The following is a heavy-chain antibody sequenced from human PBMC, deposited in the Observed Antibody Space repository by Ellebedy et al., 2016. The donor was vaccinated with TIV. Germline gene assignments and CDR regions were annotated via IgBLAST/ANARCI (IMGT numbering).Heavy chain of an antibody. CDR3: ARDAASYHDCGSGTCYRNGVDV. J-gene: IGHJ6*02. Sequence: MPSETLSLTCAVYGDSIRSSNWWSWVRQHPGKGLEWIGEIFHSGSTNYNPSLQSRVTLSLDKSKNEFSLKVSSVTASDTAVDYCARDAASYHDCGSGTCYRNGVDVWGPGTKVTVSS. D-gene: IGHD2-15*01. CDR2: IFHSGST. V-gene: IGHV4-4*02. CDR1: GDSIRSSNW.